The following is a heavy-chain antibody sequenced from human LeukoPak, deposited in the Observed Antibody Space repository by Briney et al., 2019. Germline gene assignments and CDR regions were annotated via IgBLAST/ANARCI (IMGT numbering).Heavy chain of an antibody. CDR3: ARVSPGGNPDY. CDR2: IYSSGST. D-gene: IGHD4-23*01. Sequence: SETLSLTCTVSGGSISSYYWSWIRQPAGKGLEWIGRIYSSGSTNYNPSLKSRVTMSVDMSRNQFSLKLSSVTAADTAVYCCARVSPGGNPDYLGQGTLVTVSS. V-gene: IGHV4-4*07. J-gene: IGHJ4*02. CDR1: GGSISSYY.